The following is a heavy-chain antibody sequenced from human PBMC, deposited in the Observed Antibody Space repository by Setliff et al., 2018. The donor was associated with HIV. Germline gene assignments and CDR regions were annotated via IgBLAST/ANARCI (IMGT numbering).Heavy chain of an antibody. D-gene: IGHD1-1*01. V-gene: IGHV2-5*05. CDR1: GFSFTTSGVA. CDR3: AHRRGGDRGTNNRFDP. CDR2: IYWDDEK. J-gene: IGHJ5*02. Sequence: SGPTLVNPTQTLTLTCNFSGFSFTTSGVAVGWIRQPPGKALEWLALIYWDDEKRYVPSLQSRLSITKDPSENQVVLTMTNMDPVDTATYYCAHRRGGDRGTNNRFDPWGQGTLVTVSS.